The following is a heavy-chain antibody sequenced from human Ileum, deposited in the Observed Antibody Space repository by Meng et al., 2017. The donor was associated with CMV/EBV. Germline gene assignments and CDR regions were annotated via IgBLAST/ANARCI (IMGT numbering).Heavy chain of an antibody. CDR1: GYTFMSCS. Sequence: SGYTFMSCSRHGLRQAPGQGLEWVGVMRPSVGAAETYGEKFRGGLTMTRDTSTSTVYMELSSLTSEGTAVYYCAREPPEHYFFDHWGQGALVTVSS. V-gene: IGHV1-46*01. CDR2: MRPSVGAA. J-gene: IGHJ4*02. CDR3: AREPPEHYFFDH.